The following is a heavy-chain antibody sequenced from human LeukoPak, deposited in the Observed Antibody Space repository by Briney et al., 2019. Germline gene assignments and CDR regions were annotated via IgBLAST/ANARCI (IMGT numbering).Heavy chain of an antibody. CDR3: SLSSWWSQQDY. CDR2: IYTSGST. CDR1: GGSISSGSYY. V-gene: IGHV4-61*02. Sequence: PSQTLSLTCTVSGGSISSGSYYWRWIRQPPGKGLEWIGRIYTSGSTNYNPSLKSRVTISVDTSKNQVSLKLSSVTAADTAVYYCSLSSWWSQQDYWGQGTLVTVSS. D-gene: IGHD2-15*01. J-gene: IGHJ4*02.